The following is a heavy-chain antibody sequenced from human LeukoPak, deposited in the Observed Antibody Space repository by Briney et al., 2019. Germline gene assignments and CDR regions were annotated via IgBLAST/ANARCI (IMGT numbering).Heavy chain of an antibody. CDR3: ARVGVSGHENGY. Sequence: KPSETLSLTCTVSGGSISSSSYYWGWIRQPPGKGLEWIGSIYYSGSTYYNPSLKSRVTISVDTSKNQFSLKLSSVTAADTAVYYCARVGVSGHENGYWGQGTLVTVSS. CDR1: GGSISSSSYY. V-gene: IGHV4-39*07. CDR2: IYYSGST. D-gene: IGHD2-8*01. J-gene: IGHJ4*02.